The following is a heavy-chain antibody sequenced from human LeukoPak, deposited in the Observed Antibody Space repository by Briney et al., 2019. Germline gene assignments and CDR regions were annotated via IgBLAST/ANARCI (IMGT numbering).Heavy chain of an antibody. CDR1: GFTFSSYA. D-gene: IGHD6-13*01. V-gene: IGHV1-69*04. CDR2: IIPILGIA. Sequence: GGSLRLSCAASGFTFSSYAISWVRQAPGQGLEWMGRIIPILGIANYAQKFQGRVTITADKSTSTAYMELSSLRSEDTAVYYCAKNWQQQLAFDYWGQGTLVTVSS. CDR3: AKNWQQQLAFDY. J-gene: IGHJ4*02.